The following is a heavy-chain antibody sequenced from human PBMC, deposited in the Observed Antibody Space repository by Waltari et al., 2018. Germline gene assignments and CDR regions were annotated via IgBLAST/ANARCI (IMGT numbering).Heavy chain of an antibody. Sequence: QVQLQESGPGLVKPSETLSLTCAVSGYSLSSGYYWGWCRLPQGKGLEGSGSIDQSGGTYYNPSLRIRVTISVDTSKNQFSLKLRSVTAADTAVYYCVAAAGYYYFDYWGQGTLVTVSS. CDR2: IDQSGGT. CDR3: VAAAGYYYFDY. V-gene: IGHV4-38-2*01. D-gene: IGHD6-13*01. J-gene: IGHJ4*02. CDR1: GYSLSSGYY.